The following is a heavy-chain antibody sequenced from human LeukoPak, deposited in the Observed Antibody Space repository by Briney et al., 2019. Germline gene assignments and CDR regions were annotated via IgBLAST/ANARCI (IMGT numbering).Heavy chain of an antibody. D-gene: IGHD4-17*01. J-gene: IGHJ4*02. CDR1: GYTFTSYG. Sequence: SVKVSCKASGYTFTSYGISWVRQAPGQGLEWMGGIIPIFGTANYAQKFQGRVTITTDESTSTAYMELSSLRSEDTAVYYCAREEDTGLLDYWGQGTLVTVSS. CDR3: AREEDTGLLDY. V-gene: IGHV1-69*05. CDR2: IIPIFGTA.